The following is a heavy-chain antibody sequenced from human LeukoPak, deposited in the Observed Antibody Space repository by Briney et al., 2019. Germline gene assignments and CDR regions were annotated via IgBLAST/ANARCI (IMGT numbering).Heavy chain of an antibody. CDR3: ARDVGAFDI. CDR2: INHSGST. J-gene: IGHJ3*02. Sequence: SETLSLTCAVYGGSFSGYYWSWIRQPPGKGLEWIGEINHSGSTNHNPSLKSRVTISVDTSKNQFSLKLSSVTAADTAVYYCARDVGAFDIWGQGTMVTVSS. V-gene: IGHV4-34*01. CDR1: GGSFSGYY.